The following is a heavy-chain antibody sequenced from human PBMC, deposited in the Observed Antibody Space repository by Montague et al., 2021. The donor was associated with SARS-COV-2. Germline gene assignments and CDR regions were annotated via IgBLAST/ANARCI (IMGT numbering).Heavy chain of an antibody. CDR2: ISYDGSNK. Sequence: SRRISCAASGFTFSSYAMHWVRQAPGKGLEWVAVISYDGSNKYYVDSVKGRFTISRDNSKNALYLQMNSLRAEDTAVYYCARDWDGYDLDYGMDVWDQGTTVTVSS. J-gene: IGHJ6*02. CDR1: GFTFSSYA. V-gene: IGHV3-30*04. CDR3: ARDWDGYDLDYGMDV. D-gene: IGHD5-12*01.